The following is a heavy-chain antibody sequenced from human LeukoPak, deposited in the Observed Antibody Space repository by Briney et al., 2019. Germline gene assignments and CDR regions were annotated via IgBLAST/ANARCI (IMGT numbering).Heavy chain of an antibody. CDR1: GGSMSNYY. J-gene: IGHJ6*02. CDR3: ARRRRIGAAGGDGMDV. D-gene: IGHD6-13*01. Sequence: PSETLSLTCTVSGGSMSNYYWTWIRQPPGQGLEWIGYTYNSGRTNYNPSLKSRVTISADTSKNQFSLKLDSVTAADTANYYCARRRRIGAAGGDGMDVWGQGATVTVSS. V-gene: IGHV4-4*09. CDR2: TYNSGRT.